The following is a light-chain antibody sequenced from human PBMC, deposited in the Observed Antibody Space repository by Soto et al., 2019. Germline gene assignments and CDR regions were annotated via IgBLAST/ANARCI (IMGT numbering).Light chain of an antibody. CDR3: QQYGSSPPWT. CDR1: QSVSSSY. CDR2: GAS. J-gene: IGKJ1*01. V-gene: IGKV3-20*01. Sequence: EIVLTQSPGTLSFSPGERATLSCRASQSVSSSYLAWYQQKPGQAPRLLIYGASSRATGIPDRFSGSGSGTDFTLTISRLEPEEFAVYYCQQYGSSPPWTFGQGTKVEIK.